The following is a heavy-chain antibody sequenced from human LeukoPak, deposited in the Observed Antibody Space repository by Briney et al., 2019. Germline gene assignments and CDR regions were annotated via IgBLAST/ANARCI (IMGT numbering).Heavy chain of an antibody. J-gene: IGHJ4*02. V-gene: IGHV3-9*03. D-gene: IGHD1-26*01. Sequence: GGSLRLSCAASGFTFDDYAMHWVRQAPGKGLEWVSGISWNSGSIGYADSVKGRFTISRDNAKNSLYLQMNSLRAEDMALYYCAKSGAPFIVGATSPFDYWGQGTMVAVSS. CDR2: ISWNSGSI. CDR3: AKSGAPFIVGATSPFDY. CDR1: GFTFDDYA.